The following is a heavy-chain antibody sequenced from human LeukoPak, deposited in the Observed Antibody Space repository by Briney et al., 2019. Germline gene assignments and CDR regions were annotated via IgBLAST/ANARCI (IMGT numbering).Heavy chain of an antibody. D-gene: IGHD2-2*01. Sequence: ASVKVSCKASGGTFSSYAISWVRQAPGQGLEWMGRIIPIFGTANYAQKFQGRVTITTDESTSTAYMELSSLRSEDTAVYYCARESGVVVVPAAMDYWGQGTLVTVSS. CDR2: IIPIFGTA. V-gene: IGHV1-69*05. J-gene: IGHJ4*02. CDR3: ARESGVVVVPAAMDY. CDR1: GGTFSSYA.